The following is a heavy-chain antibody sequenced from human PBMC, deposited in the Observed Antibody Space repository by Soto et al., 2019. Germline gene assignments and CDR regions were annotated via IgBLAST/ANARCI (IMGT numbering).Heavy chain of an antibody. D-gene: IGHD1-7*01. CDR2: ISYDGSNK. CDR1: GFTFSSYG. CDR3: ARPRLRYNWNFDAFDI. J-gene: IGHJ3*02. V-gene: IGHV3-30*03. Sequence: GGSLRLSCAASGFTFSSYGMHWVRQAPGKGLEWVSVISYDGSNKYYADSVKGRFTISRDNSKNTLYLQMNSLRAEDTAVYYCARPRLRYNWNFDAFDIWGQGTMVTVSS.